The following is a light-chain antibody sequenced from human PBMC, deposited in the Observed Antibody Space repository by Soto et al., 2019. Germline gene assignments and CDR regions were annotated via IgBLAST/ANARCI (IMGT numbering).Light chain of an antibody. Sequence: DIQMTQSPSSLSASVGDRVTITCLASQSISSYLNWYQQKPGKAPKLLIYAASSLQSGVPSRFSGSGSGTDFTLTISSLQPEDFATYYCQQSYSTLMYTFGQGTKVDI. CDR2: AAS. CDR3: QQSYSTLMYT. CDR1: QSISSY. J-gene: IGKJ2*01. V-gene: IGKV1-39*01.